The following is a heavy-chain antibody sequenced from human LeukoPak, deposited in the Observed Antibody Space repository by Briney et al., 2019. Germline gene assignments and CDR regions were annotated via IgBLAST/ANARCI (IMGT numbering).Heavy chain of an antibody. J-gene: IGHJ4*02. D-gene: IGHD3-22*01. CDR1: GYTFTGYY. Sequence: ASVKVSCKASGYTFTGYYMHWVRQAPGQGLEWMGWINPNSGGTNYAQKFQGWVTMTRDTSISTAYVELSRLRSDDTAVYYCARARHDSSGYYYYSFDYWGQGTLVTVSS. V-gene: IGHV1-2*04. CDR2: INPNSGGT. CDR3: ARARHDSSGYYYYSFDY.